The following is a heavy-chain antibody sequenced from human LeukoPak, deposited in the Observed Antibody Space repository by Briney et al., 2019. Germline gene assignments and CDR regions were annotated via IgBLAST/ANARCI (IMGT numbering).Heavy chain of an antibody. D-gene: IGHD2-21*01. Sequence: SETLSLTCTVSGGSISSYYWSWIRQPPGKGLEWIGYIYYSGSTNYNPSLKSRVTISVDTSKNQFSLKLSSVTAADTAVYYCARHATGPLWLRPEDAFDIWGQGTMVTVSS. J-gene: IGHJ3*02. CDR2: IYYSGST. CDR3: ARHATGPLWLRPEDAFDI. CDR1: GGSISSYY. V-gene: IGHV4-59*08.